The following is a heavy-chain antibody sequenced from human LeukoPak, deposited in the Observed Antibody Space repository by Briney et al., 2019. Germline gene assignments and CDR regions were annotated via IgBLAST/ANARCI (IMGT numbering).Heavy chain of an antibody. Sequence: GGSLRLSCAASGFSFSDYYMSWIRQAPGKGLEWVSYISGSSSYTNYADSVKGRFTISRDNSKNTLYLQMNSLRAEDTAVYYCAKGRGEGYYYDSSGYLNWGQGTLVTVSS. D-gene: IGHD3-22*01. CDR1: GFSFSDYY. CDR3: AKGRGEGYYYDSSGYLN. J-gene: IGHJ4*02. CDR2: ISGSSSYT. V-gene: IGHV3-11*05.